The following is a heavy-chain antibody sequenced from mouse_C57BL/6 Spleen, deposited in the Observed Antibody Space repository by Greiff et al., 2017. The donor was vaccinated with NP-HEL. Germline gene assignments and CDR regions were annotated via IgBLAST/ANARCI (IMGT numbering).Heavy chain of an antibody. CDR3: ARSAVVAKRYFDV. CDR2: IYPRSGNT. J-gene: IGHJ1*03. CDR1: GYTFTSYG. V-gene: IGHV1-81*01. Sequence: VQLQQSGAELARPGASVKLSCKASGYTFTSYGISWVKQSTGQGLEWIGEIYPRSGNTYYNEKFKGKATLTADKSSSTAYMELRSLTSEDSAVYFCARSAVVAKRYFDVWGTGTTVTVSS. D-gene: IGHD1-1*01.